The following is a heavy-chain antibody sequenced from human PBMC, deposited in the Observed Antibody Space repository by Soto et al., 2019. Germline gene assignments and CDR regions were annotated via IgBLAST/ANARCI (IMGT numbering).Heavy chain of an antibody. CDR2: ISANSGNT. D-gene: IGHD3-22*01. Sequence: ASVKVSCKAFGFIFNNYAISWVRQAPGQGLEWMGWISANSGNTNYAQKLQGRVTMTTDTSTSTAYMELRSLRSDDTAVYYCAKAGKSDSSGSDFWGQGTLVTVSS. J-gene: IGHJ4*02. CDR1: GFIFNNYA. V-gene: IGHV1-18*04. CDR3: AKAGKSDSSGSDF.